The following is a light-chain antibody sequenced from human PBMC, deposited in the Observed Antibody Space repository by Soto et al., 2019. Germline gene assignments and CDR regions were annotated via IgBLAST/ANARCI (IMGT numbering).Light chain of an antibody. Sequence: QSVLTQPPSASGSPGQLVAISCTGTSSDVGGYNYVSWYQQHPGKAPKLMIYEVNKRPSGVPDRFSGSKSGNTASLTVSGLQAEDEADYYCSSYAGSSNVFGTGTRSPS. CDR3: SSYAGSSNV. CDR1: SSDVGGYNY. CDR2: EVN. V-gene: IGLV2-8*01. J-gene: IGLJ1*01.